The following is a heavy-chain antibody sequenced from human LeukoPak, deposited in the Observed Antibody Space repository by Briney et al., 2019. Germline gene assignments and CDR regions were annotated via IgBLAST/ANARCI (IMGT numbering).Heavy chain of an antibody. CDR3: ARVEIVMVRGVQGWSGRINWFDP. J-gene: IGHJ5*02. CDR2: ISAYNGNT. V-gene: IGHV1-18*01. D-gene: IGHD3-10*01. CDR1: GYTFTSYG. Sequence: ASVKVSCKASGYTFTSYGISWVRQAPGQGLEWMGWISAYNGNTNYAQKLQGRVTMTTDTSTSTAYMELRSLRSDDTAVYYCARVEIVMVRGVQGWSGRINWFDPWGQGTLVTVSS.